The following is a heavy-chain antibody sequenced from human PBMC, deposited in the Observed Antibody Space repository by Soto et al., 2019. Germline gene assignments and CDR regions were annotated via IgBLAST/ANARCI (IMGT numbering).Heavy chain of an antibody. CDR3: ARTPYGGNSWADY. D-gene: IGHD2-21*02. J-gene: IGHJ4*02. Sequence: PGGSLRLSCAASGFTFSSYWMSWVRQAPGKGLEWVANIKQDGSEKYYVDSVKGRFTISRDNAKNSLYLQMNSLRAEDTAVYYCARTPYGGNSWADYWGQGTLVTVSS. V-gene: IGHV3-7*05. CDR2: IKQDGSEK. CDR1: GFTFSSYW.